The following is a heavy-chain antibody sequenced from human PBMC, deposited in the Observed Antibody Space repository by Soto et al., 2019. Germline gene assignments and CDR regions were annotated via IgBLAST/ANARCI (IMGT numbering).Heavy chain of an antibody. CDR3: AKDIGGIQLWDIQPYSYGMDV. V-gene: IGHV3-43*01. J-gene: IGHJ6*02. Sequence: GGSLRLSCAASGFTFDDYTMHWVRQAPGKGLEWVSLISWDGGSTYYADSVKGRFTISRDNSKNSLYLQMNSLRTEDTALFYCAKDIGGIQLWDIQPYSYGMDVWGQGTTVTVSS. D-gene: IGHD5-18*01. CDR1: GFTFDDYT. CDR2: ISWDGGST.